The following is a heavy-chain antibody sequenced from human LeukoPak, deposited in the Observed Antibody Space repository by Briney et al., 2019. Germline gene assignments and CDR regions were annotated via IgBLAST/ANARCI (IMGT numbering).Heavy chain of an antibody. Sequence: KPSETLSLTCTVSGGSISSGGYYWSWIRQHPGQGLEWIGNIYYSGSTYYNPSLKSRVTISVDTSKNQFSLKLSSVTAADTAVYYFARENLSHGALEIWGQGTMVTVSS. CDR3: ARENLSHGALEI. J-gene: IGHJ3*02. V-gene: IGHV4-31*03. CDR2: IYYSGST. CDR1: GGSISSGGYY.